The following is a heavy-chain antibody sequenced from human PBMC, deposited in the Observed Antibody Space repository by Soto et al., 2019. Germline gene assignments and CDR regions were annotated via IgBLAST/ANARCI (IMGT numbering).Heavy chain of an antibody. CDR2: IWYDGSNK. Sequence: GGSLRLSCAASGFTFSSYGMHWVRQAPGKGLEWVAVIWYDGSNKYYADSVKGRFTISRDNSKNTLYLQMNSLRAEDTAVYYCARDQVSGDPGRVRSYYGMDVWGQGTTVTVSS. CDR1: GFTFSSYG. V-gene: IGHV3-33*01. D-gene: IGHD2-21*02. J-gene: IGHJ6*02. CDR3: ARDQVSGDPGRVRSYYGMDV.